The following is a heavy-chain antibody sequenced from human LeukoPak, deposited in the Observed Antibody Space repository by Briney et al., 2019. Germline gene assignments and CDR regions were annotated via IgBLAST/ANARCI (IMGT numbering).Heavy chain of an antibody. Sequence: GGSLRLSCAASGFTFDDYAIHWVRQAPGKGLEWVSGISWNSGSIGYADSVKGRFTISRDNAKNSLYLQMHSLRAEDTAVYYCAKSPTVPAAIGAEYFQHWGQGTLVTVSS. V-gene: IGHV3-9*01. D-gene: IGHD2-2*02. J-gene: IGHJ1*01. CDR3: AKSPTVPAAIGAEYFQH. CDR1: GFTFDDYA. CDR2: ISWNSGSI.